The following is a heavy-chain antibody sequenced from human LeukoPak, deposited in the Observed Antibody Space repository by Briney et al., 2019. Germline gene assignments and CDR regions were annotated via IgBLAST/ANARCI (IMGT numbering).Heavy chain of an antibody. V-gene: IGHV4-34*01. CDR2: INHSGST. J-gene: IGHJ6*03. D-gene: IGHD3-10*01. Sequence: SETLSLTCAVYGGSFSGYYWSWIRQPPGKGLEWIGEINHSGSTNYNPSLKSRVTISVDTSKNQFSLKPSSVTAADTDVYYCARHRRKLYYGSGSYPKRGYYYYYMDVWGKGTTVTISS. CDR3: ARHRRKLYYGSGSYPKRGYYYYYMDV. CDR1: GGSFSGYY.